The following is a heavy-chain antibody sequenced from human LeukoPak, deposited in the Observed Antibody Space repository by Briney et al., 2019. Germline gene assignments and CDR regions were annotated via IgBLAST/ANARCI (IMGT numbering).Heavy chain of an antibody. CDR2: IYYSGST. D-gene: IGHD4-11*01. CDR3: ARVSSNYVHDAFDI. CDR1: GGSISSSSYY. V-gene: IGHV4-39*07. Sequence: SETLSLTCTVSGGSISSSSYYWGWIRQPPGKGLEWIGSIYYSGSTYYNPSLKSRVTISVDTSKNQFSLKLSSVTAADTAVYYCARVSSNYVHDAFDIWGQGTMVTVSS. J-gene: IGHJ3*02.